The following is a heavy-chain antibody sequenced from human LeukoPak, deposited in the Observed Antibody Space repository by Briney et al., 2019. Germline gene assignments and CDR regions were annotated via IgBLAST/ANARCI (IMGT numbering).Heavy chain of an antibody. V-gene: IGHV4-31*03. J-gene: IGHJ3*02. D-gene: IGHD5-24*01. CDR2: IYYSGST. Sequence: SETLSLTCTVSGCSISSGGYYWSWIRQHPGKGLEWIGYIYYSGSTYYNPSLKRRVTISVDTSKNQFSLKLSSVTAADTAVYYCARYVEMATEDAFDIWGQGTMVTVSS. CDR3: ARYVEMATEDAFDI. CDR1: GCSISSGGYY.